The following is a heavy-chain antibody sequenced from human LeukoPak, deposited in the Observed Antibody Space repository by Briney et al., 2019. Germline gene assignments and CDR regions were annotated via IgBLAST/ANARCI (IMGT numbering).Heavy chain of an antibody. CDR3: ARGRRYSSSWAKNWFDP. CDR1: GGSFSGYY. Sequence: PSETLSLTCAVYGGSFSGYYWSWIRQPPGKGLEWIGEINHSGSTNYKPSLKSRVTISVDTSKNQFSLKLSSVTAADTAVYYCARGRRYSSSWAKNWFDPWGQGTLVTVSS. D-gene: IGHD6-13*01. CDR2: INHSGST. V-gene: IGHV4-34*01. J-gene: IGHJ5*02.